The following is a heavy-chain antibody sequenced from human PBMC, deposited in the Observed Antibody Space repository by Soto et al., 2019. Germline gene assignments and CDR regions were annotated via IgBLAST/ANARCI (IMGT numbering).Heavy chain of an antibody. D-gene: IGHD6-19*01. CDR2: ISGSGVDT. V-gene: IGHV3-23*01. CDR1: GFTFRNYA. Sequence: PGGALRLSWGASGFTFRNYAINWVRQAPGKGLEWVSGISGSGVDTYYPDSLKGRFTIYRDNSKNTVYLQMNSLRAEDTALYYCAKSVAGMQDAFDIWGQGTMV. J-gene: IGHJ3*02. CDR3: AKSVAGMQDAFDI.